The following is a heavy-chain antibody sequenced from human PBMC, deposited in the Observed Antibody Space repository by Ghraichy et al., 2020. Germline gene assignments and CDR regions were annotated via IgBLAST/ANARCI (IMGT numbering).Heavy chain of an antibody. Sequence: SETLSLTCTVSGGSISSSSYYWGWIRQPPGKGLEWIGNIYYSGSTYYNPSLKSRVTISADTSKNQFSLKLSSVTAADTALYYCAKLELGGKFGYWGQGTLVTVSS. D-gene: IGHD1-7*01. J-gene: IGHJ4*02. CDR2: IYYSGST. V-gene: IGHV4-39*01. CDR3: AKLELGGKFGY. CDR1: GGSISSSSYY.